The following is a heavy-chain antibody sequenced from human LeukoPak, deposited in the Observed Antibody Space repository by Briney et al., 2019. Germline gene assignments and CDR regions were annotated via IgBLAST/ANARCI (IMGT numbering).Heavy chain of an antibody. CDR1: GFMFSNYA. J-gene: IGHJ4*02. CDR3: AKSTSFYLDS. V-gene: IGHV3-23*01. CDR2: ISGSGDAT. Sequence: GGSLRLSCAASGFMFSNYAMTWVRQAPGKGLESISVISGSGDATNYADSVKGRFTISRDNSKNMLYVQMNSLRAEDTAVYYCAKSTSFYLDSWGQGTLVTVSS.